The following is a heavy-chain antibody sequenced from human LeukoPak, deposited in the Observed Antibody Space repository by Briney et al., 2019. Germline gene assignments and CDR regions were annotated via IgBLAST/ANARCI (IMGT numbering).Heavy chain of an antibody. CDR2: ITSSSRYI. V-gene: IGHV3-21*01. J-gene: IGHJ3*02. D-gene: IGHD4-17*01. CDR3: ARDRGEPRRYAFDI. CDR1: GFTFSSYS. Sequence: PGGSLRLSCAASGFTFSSYSMNWVRQAPGKGLEWVSSITSSSRYIYYEDSVKGRFTIARDNAKNSLYLQMNSLRAEDTAVYYCARDRGEPRRYAFDIWGQGTMVTVSS.